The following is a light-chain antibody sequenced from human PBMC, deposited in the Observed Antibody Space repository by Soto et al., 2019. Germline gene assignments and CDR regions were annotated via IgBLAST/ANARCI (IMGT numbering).Light chain of an antibody. V-gene: IGLV8-61*01. Sequence: QTVVTQEPSFSVSPGGTVTLTCGLSSGSVSTSYYPSWYQQTPGQAPRTLNYSTNTRSSGVPDRFSGSILGNKAALTITGAQADDESDYYCVLYMGSGISLFGGGTQLTVL. CDR3: VLYMGSGISL. J-gene: IGLJ3*02. CDR2: STN. CDR1: SGSVSTSYY.